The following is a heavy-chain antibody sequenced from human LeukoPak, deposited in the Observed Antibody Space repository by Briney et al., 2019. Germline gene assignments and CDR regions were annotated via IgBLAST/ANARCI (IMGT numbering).Heavy chain of an antibody. CDR1: GYTFSSYY. CDR2: INPSGGST. J-gene: IGHJ5*02. V-gene: IGHV1-46*01. Sequence: ASVKVSCKASGYTFSSYYMHWVRQAPGQGLEWMGIINPSGGSTSCAQKFQGRVTMTRDTSTSTVYMELSSLRSEDTAVYYCARASYYDSSGYYVNWFDPWGQGTLVTVSS. D-gene: IGHD3-22*01. CDR3: ARASYYDSSGYYVNWFDP.